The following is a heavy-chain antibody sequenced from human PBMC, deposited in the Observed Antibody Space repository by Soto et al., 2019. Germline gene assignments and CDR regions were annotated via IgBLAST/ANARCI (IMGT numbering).Heavy chain of an antibody. D-gene: IGHD3-3*01. V-gene: IGHV3-30*18. CDR3: AKGVWSGYYTRDYYYGMDV. CDR2: ISYDGSNK. J-gene: IGHJ6*02. CDR1: GFPFSSYG. Sequence: PGGSLRLSCAASGFPFSSYGMHWVRQAPGKGLEWVAVISYDGSNKYYADSVKGRFTISRDNSKNTLYLQMNSLRAEDTAVYYCAKGVWSGYYTRDYYYGMDVWGQGTTVTVSS.